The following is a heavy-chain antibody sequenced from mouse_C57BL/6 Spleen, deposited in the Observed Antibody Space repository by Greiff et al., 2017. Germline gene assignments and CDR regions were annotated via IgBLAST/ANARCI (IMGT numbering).Heavy chain of an antibody. V-gene: IGHV1-4*01. J-gene: IGHJ3*01. CDR3: ARGLYYSNYLCAY. CDR2: IHPSSGYT. CDR1: GYTFTSYT. D-gene: IGHD2-5*01. Sequence: QVQLQQSGAELARPGASVKMSCKASGYTFTSYTMHWVKQRPGQGLEWLGYIHPSSGYTKYNQKFKDKATLTADKSSSTAYMQLSSLKSEDSAVYYCARGLYYSNYLCAYWGQGTLVTVSA.